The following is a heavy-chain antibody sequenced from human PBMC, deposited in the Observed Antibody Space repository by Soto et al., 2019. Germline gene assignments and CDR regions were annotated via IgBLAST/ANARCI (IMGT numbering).Heavy chain of an antibody. J-gene: IGHJ4*02. D-gene: IGHD2-15*01. Sequence: GGSLRLSCAASGFTFSNAWMNWVRQAPGKGLEWVGRIKSKTDGGTTDYAAPVKGRFTISRDDSKNTLYLQMNSLKTEDTAVYYCTTDPRYCSGGSCYSPSDYWGQGTLVTVSS. CDR3: TTDPRYCSGGSCYSPSDY. CDR2: IKSKTDGGTT. CDR1: GFTFSNAW. V-gene: IGHV3-15*07.